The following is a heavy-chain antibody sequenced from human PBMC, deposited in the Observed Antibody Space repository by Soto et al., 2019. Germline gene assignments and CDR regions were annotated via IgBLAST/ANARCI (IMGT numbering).Heavy chain of an antibody. D-gene: IGHD3-10*01. CDR3: AREPFTLVRRVIPYLDY. Sequence: GASVKVSCKASGYTFTSYDINWVRQATGQGFEWMGWMNPNSGNTGYAQKFQGRVTMTRDTSITTAYMELSSLRSEDTAVYYCAREPFTLVRRVIPYLDYWGQATLVTVSS. CDR1: GYTFTSYD. CDR2: MNPNSGNT. V-gene: IGHV1-8*01. J-gene: IGHJ4*02.